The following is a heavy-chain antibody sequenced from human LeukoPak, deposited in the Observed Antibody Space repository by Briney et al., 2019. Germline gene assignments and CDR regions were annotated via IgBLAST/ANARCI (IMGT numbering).Heavy chain of an antibody. J-gene: IGHJ4*02. CDR3: TRMPGV. V-gene: IGHV4-39*01. Sequence: PETLSLTCIDSGGSISTSQYWGWIRQPPGKGLEWFGSFYTSGRTYYNPSLKSRVTISVDMSKNQFSLKLTSVTAADTAVYYCTRMPGVGGQGTLVTVSS. D-gene: IGHD2-15*01. CDR1: GGSISTSQY. CDR2: FYTSGRT.